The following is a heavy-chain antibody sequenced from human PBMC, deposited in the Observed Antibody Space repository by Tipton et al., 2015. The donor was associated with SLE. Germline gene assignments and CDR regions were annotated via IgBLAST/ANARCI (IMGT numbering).Heavy chain of an antibody. D-gene: IGHD5-24*01. Sequence: TLSLTCTVSGGSISSHYWSWIRQPPGKGLEWIGCIYYSGSTNYNPSLKSRVTISVDTSKNQFSLKLSSVTAADTAVYYCARDPGRALHAFDIWGQGTMVTVSS. V-gene: IGHV4-59*11. CDR1: GGSISSHY. J-gene: IGHJ3*02. CDR3: ARDPGRALHAFDI. CDR2: IYYSGST.